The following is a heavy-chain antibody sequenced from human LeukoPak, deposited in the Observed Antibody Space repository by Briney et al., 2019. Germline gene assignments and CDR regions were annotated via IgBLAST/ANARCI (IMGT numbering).Heavy chain of an antibody. J-gene: IGHJ4*02. CDR3: ARLVRYSGHDGFDY. Sequence: SETLSLTCTVSGGSISSYYWSWIRQPPGKGLEWIGYIYYSGSTNYNPSLKSRVTISVDTSKNQFSLKLSSVTAADTAVYYCARLVRYSGHDGFDYWGQGTLVTVSS. V-gene: IGHV4-59*08. CDR2: IYYSGST. D-gene: IGHD5-12*01. CDR1: GGSISSYY.